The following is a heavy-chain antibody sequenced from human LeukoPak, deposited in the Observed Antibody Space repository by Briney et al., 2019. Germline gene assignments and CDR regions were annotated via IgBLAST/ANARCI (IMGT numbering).Heavy chain of an antibody. V-gene: IGHV1-18*01. Sequence: ASVKVSCKASDYSFATCVINWVRQAPGQGLEWMGWINGCNGNTNYAQKFQDRLTMTTDTSTTTVYMELRSLRSDDTAVYYCARGVVGATGHYYGMDVWGQGTTVTVSS. CDR2: INGCNGNT. CDR3: ARGVVGATGHYYGMDV. J-gene: IGHJ6*02. D-gene: IGHD1-26*01. CDR1: DYSFATCV.